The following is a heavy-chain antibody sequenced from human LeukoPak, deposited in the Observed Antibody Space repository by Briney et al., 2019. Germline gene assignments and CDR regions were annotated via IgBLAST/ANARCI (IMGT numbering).Heavy chain of an antibody. CDR1: GYRFTSYW. D-gene: IGHD2-15*01. V-gene: IGHV5-51*01. J-gene: IGHJ3*01. CDR3: AHGYCSGDNCYDAIDV. CDR2: IYLDDSDT. Sequence: GESLKISCKGSGYRFTSYWIGWVRQMPGKGLEWVVIIYLDDSDTRYSPSFQGQVTISADKSISTAYLQWSSLKASDTAVYYCAHGYCSGDNCYDAIDVWGQGQWSPSLQ.